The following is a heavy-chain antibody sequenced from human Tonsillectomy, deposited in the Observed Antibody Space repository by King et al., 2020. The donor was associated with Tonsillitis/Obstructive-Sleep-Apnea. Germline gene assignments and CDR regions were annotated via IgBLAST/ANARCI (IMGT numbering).Heavy chain of an antibody. CDR3: AKDYTGGCGGHCYSLYYYSYHLDV. D-gene: IGHD2-21*01. CDR1: VFTYSSYG. J-gene: IGHJ6*03. CDR2: ISYGGSNK. V-gene: IGHV3-30*18. Sequence: VQLVESGGGVVQPGRSLRLSCAASVFTYSSYGMHGVRQAPGKGLEGVADISYGGSNKYYADSVKGRFPISRYNSKNTLYLQVNSLRAEDTAVYYCAKDYTGGCGGHCYSLYYYSYHLDVWGKGTTVTVSS.